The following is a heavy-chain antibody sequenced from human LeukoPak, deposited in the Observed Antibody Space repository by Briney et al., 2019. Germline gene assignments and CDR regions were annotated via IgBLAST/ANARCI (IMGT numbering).Heavy chain of an antibody. V-gene: IGHV3-7*01. CDR1: GFTFSSYA. Sequence: GGSLRLSCAASGFTFSSYAMSWVRQAPGKGLEWVANIKQDGSEKYYVDSVKGRFTISRDNAKNSLYLQMNSLRAEDTAVYYCAREGYYYDTANLGYWGQGTLVTVSS. J-gene: IGHJ4*02. CDR3: AREGYYYDTANLGY. D-gene: IGHD3-22*01. CDR2: IKQDGSEK.